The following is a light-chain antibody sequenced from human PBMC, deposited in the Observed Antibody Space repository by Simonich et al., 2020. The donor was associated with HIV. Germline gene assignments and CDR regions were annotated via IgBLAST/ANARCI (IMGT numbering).Light chain of an antibody. CDR1: QSLLYSSNNKNY. CDR3: QQYYSAPRT. CDR2: WAS. J-gene: IGKJ1*01. Sequence: DIVMTQSPDSLAVSLGERATIDSKSSQSLLYSSNNKNYLVWYQQKPGQPPKLLIYWASTRESGVPDRFSGSGSGTDFTLTISSLQAEDVAVYYCQQYYSAPRTFGQGTKVEIK. V-gene: IGKV4-1*01.